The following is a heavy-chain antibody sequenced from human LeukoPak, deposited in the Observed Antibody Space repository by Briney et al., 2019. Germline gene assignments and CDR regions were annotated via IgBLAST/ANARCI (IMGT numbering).Heavy chain of an antibody. D-gene: IGHD6-13*01. J-gene: IGHJ4*02. CDR2: LSRSGINI. CDR1: GFTFSSYE. CDR3: ARHSSTKRPFDY. Sequence: PGGSLRLSCAASGFTFSSYEMNWVRHAPGKGLEWVSYLSRSGINIYYADSVKGRFTISRDNAKNSLYLQMNSLRAEDTAVYYCARHSSTKRPFDYWGQGTLVTVSS. V-gene: IGHV3-48*03.